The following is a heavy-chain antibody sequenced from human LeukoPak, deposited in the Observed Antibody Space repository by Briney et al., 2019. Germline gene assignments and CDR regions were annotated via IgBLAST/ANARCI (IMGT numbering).Heavy chain of an antibody. CDR1: GFTFSSYA. CDR3: AKPAGEFEKTRLDY. V-gene: IGHV3-23*01. D-gene: IGHD3-10*01. CDR2: ISGSGGST. J-gene: IGHJ4*02. Sequence: PGGSLRLSCAASGFTFSSYAMSWVRQAPGKGLEWVSAISGSGGSTYYADSVKGRFTISRDNSKNTLYLQMNSLRAEDTAAYYCAKPAGEFEKTRLDYWGQGTLVTVSS.